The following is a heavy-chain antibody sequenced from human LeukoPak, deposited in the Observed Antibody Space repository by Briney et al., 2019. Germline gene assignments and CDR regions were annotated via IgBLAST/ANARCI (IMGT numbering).Heavy chain of an antibody. J-gene: IGHJ4*02. CDR1: GYTFSNYG. Sequence: GASVKVSCKASGYTFSNYGISWVRQAPGQGLEWMAWISPYNGNTNFAQKFQGRVTMTTDTSTSTAYMELRSLRSDDTAVYYCARDKITATYYFDYWGQGTLVTVSS. V-gene: IGHV1-18*01. CDR3: ARDKITATYYFDY. CDR2: ISPYNGNT.